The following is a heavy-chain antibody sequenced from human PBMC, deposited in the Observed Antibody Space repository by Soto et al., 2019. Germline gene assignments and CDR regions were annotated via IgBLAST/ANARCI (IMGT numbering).Heavy chain of an antibody. CDR2: ISYSGST. Sequence: SETLSLTCTVSGVSISSGNYYWSWIRQPPGKGLEWIGFISYSGSTYYNASLKSRFTISVDTSKNQFSLNLSFVTAADTAVYYCARDQGYSHYLGQGTLVTVSS. J-gene: IGHJ4*02. D-gene: IGHD5-18*01. CDR3: ARDQGYSHY. CDR1: GVSISSGNYY. V-gene: IGHV4-30-4*01.